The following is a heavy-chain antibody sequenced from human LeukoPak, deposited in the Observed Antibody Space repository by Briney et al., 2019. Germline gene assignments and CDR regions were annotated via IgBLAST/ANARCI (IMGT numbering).Heavy chain of an antibody. V-gene: IGHV1-2*02. J-gene: IGHJ4*02. CDR1: GYTFTGYY. CDR2: INPNSGGT. CDR3: AKNGEGGSYFDY. D-gene: IGHD3-16*01. Sequence: GASVKVSCKASGYTFTGYYMHWVRQAPGQGLEWMGWINPNSGGTNYAQKFQGRVTITADKSTSTAYMELSSLRSEDTAVYYCAKNGEGGSYFDYWGRGTLVTVSS.